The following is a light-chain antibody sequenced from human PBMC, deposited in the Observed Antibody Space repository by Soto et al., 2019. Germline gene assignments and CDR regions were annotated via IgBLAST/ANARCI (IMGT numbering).Light chain of an antibody. CDR2: DSS. CDR3: QQRSNWPIT. Sequence: EIVLTQSPATLSLSPGERATLSCRASESVSSYLAWYQQKPGQAPRLLIYDSSNRATGIPARFSGSWSGTEFTLTISSLEPEDFAVYYCQQRSNWPITFGQGTRLDI. CDR1: ESVSSY. J-gene: IGKJ5*01. V-gene: IGKV3-11*01.